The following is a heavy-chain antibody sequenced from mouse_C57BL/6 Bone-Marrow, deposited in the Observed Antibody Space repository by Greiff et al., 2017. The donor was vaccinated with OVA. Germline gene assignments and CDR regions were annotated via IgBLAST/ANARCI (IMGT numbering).Heavy chain of an antibody. J-gene: IGHJ2*01. Sequence: QVQLQQSGPELVKPGASVKISCKASGYAFSSSWMNWVKQRPGKGLEWIGRIYPGDGDTNYNGKFKGKATLTADKSSSTAYMQLSSLTSEDSAVYFCARKGYGSSSFDYWGQGTTLTVSS. CDR1: GYAFSSSW. V-gene: IGHV1-82*01. CDR2: IYPGDGDT. D-gene: IGHD1-1*01. CDR3: ARKGYGSSSFDY.